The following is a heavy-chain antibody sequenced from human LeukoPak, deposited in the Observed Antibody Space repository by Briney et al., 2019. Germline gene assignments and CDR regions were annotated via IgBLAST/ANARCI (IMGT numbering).Heavy chain of an antibody. V-gene: IGHV3-33*06. D-gene: IGHD5-24*01. CDR1: GFNFSDSG. CDR3: AKGRWVQPAGYLDF. J-gene: IGHJ4*02. CDR2: IWYDGSNK. Sequence: GGSLRLSCAASGFNFSDSGMYWVRQSPGQGLEWVALIWYDGSNKYYADSVKGRFTISRDNSKNTLYLQMNSLRAEDTAVYYCAKGRWVQPAGYLDFSGQGTLVTVSA.